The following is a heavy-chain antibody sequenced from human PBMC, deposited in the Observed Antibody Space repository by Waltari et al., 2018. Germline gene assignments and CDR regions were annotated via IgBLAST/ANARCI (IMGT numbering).Heavy chain of an antibody. D-gene: IGHD1-20*01. CDR2: IYYSGST. V-gene: IGHV4-39*01. CDR3: ATGMWYFDY. J-gene: IGHJ4*02. Sequence: QLQLQESGPGLVKPSATLSLTCTVSGGSISSSLYYWGWIRQPPGKGLEWIGSIYYSGSTYYNPSLKSRVTISVDTSKNQFSLKLSSVTAADTAVYYCATGMWYFDYWGQGTLVTVSS. CDR1: GGSISSSLYY.